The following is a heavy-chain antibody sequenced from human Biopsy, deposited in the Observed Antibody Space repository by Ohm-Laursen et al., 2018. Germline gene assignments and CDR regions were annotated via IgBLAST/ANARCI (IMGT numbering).Heavy chain of an antibody. V-gene: IGHV4-4*07. CDR2: IYTSGIT. Sequence: GTLPLTCTVSGGSLSSYSWSWIRQPAGKGLEWIGQIYTSGITNYNPSLKSRVTMSVDTSKNKFSLRVSSVTAADTAVYYCARQGDSGRSFDYWGRGTLVTVSS. J-gene: IGHJ4*02. CDR1: GGSLSSYS. D-gene: IGHD3-10*01. CDR3: ARQGDSGRSFDY.